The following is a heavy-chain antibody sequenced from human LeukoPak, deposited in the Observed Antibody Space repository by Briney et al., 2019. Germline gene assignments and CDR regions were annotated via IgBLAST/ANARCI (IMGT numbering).Heavy chain of an antibody. CDR1: GGTFSSYA. V-gene: IGHV1-69*01. CDR3: AGSSMIRGFYYYYMDV. CDR2: IIPIFGTA. D-gene: IGHD3-10*01. J-gene: IGHJ6*03. Sequence: GSSVKVSCKASGGTFSSYAISWVRQAPGQGLEWMGGIIPIFGTANYAQKFQGRVTITADESTSTAYMELSSLRSEDTAVYYCAGSSMIRGFYYYYMDVWGKGTTVTISS.